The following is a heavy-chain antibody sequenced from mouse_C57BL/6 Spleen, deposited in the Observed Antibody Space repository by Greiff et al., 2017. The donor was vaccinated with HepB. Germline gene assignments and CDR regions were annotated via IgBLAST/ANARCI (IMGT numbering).Heavy chain of an antibody. V-gene: IGHV5-9-1*02. CDR2: ISSGGDYI. D-gene: IGHD1-1*01. CDR1: GFTFSSYA. J-gene: IGHJ2*01. Sequence: DVKLVESGEGLVKPGGSLKLSCAASGFTFSSYAMSWVRHTPEKRLEWVAYISSGGDYIYYADTVKGRFTISRDNARNTLYLQMSSLKSEDTAMYYCTRGAPYYGSSYYFDYWGQGTTLTVSS. CDR3: TRGAPYYGSSYYFDY.